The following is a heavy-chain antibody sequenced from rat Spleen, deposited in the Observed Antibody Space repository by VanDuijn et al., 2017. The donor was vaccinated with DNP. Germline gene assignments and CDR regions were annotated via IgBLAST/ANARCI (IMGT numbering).Heavy chain of an antibody. CDR2: MNSAGST. CDR3: ARRFYGSYGLSGDGFFDY. V-gene: IGHV3-3*01. CDR1: GYSIISSYR. J-gene: IGHJ2*01. Sequence: VQLQESGPGLVKPSQSLSLTCSVTGYSIISSYRWHWIRKFPGNKLEWLGYMNSAGSTNYSPSLKSRISITRDTSKNQFFLQVNSVTTEDTATYYCARRFYGSYGLSGDGFFDYWGQGVMVTVSS. D-gene: IGHD1-3*01.